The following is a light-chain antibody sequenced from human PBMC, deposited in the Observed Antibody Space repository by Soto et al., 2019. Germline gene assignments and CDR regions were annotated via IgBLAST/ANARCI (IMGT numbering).Light chain of an antibody. J-gene: IGKJ1*01. V-gene: IGKV1-5*01. CDR2: DAS. CDR3: KQYNSYSGM. Sequence: DIQMTQSPSTLSASVGDRVTVTCRASQTIGSWLAWYQQKPGRAPKLLIFDASSLESGVPSRFSGNGSGTEFTLTISGLQPDDFASYYCKQYNSYSGMFXQGTKVDIK. CDR1: QTIGSW.